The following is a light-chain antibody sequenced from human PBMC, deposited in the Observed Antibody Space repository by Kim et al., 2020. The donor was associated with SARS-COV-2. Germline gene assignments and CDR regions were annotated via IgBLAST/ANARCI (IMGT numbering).Light chain of an antibody. J-gene: IGKJ3*01. Sequence: DIQMTQSPSTLSASVGDRVTITCRTTQSISSHLNWYQQKPGRAPKLLISAASTLQGGVPSRLSGSGSETDFTLTISSLQPEDFATYFCQQSYLTPFTFGPGTKVDI. V-gene: IGKV1-39*01. CDR2: AAS. CDR3: QQSYLTPFT. CDR1: QSISSH.